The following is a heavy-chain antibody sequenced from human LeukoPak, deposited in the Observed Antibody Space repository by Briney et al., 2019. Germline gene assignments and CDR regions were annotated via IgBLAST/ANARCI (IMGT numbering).Heavy chain of an antibody. CDR2: INPSSGGT. D-gene: IGHD2-8*01. Sequence: ASVKVSCKASGYTFTMHYMNWVRQAPGQGLGWMGKINPSSGGTGYAQKFQGRVTMTRDTSTSTVYMELTSLRSADTAIYYCARDGLYCTNGVCSSDIWGQGTLVTVSS. V-gene: IGHV1-46*01. J-gene: IGHJ3*02. CDR1: GYTFTMHY. CDR3: ARDGLYCTNGVCSSDI.